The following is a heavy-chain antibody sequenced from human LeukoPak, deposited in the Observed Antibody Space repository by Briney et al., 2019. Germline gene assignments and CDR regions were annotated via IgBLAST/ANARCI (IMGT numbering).Heavy chain of an antibody. J-gene: IGHJ4*02. Sequence: SETLSLTCTVSDYYLSSGFFWGWIRQSPGTGLEWIGSIYHSGATYYNPSLKSRVTISVDSSRNQFSLNLSSVTAADTAVYYCASEYDFWSGYRIWGQGTLVTVSS. CDR1: DYYLSSGFF. D-gene: IGHD3-3*01. V-gene: IGHV4-38-2*02. CDR3: ASEYDFWSGYRI. CDR2: IYHSGAT.